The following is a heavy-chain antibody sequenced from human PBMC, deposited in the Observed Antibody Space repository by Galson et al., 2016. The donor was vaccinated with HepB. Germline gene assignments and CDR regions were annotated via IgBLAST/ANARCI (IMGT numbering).Heavy chain of an antibody. CDR3: ARGNTCSGGACYLDY. CDR2: ITLGSSYI. Sequence: SLRLSCAASGFTFSSSTMNWVRQAPGKGLEWVSSITLGSSYIYYADSLKGRFTISRDNAKNSLYLQMNSLRVEDTAVYYCARGNTCSGGACYLDYWGQGTLVTVS. D-gene: IGHD2-15*01. V-gene: IGHV3-21*01. J-gene: IGHJ4*02. CDR1: GFTFSSST.